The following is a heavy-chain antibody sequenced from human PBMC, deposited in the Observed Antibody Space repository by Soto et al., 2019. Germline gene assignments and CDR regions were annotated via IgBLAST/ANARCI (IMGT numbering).Heavy chain of an antibody. V-gene: IGHV3-11*01. CDR1: GFTFSDYY. J-gene: IGHJ4*02. D-gene: IGHD5-18*01. CDR2: ISSIGSTI. Sequence: QVQLVESGGGLVKPGGSLRLSCAASGFTFSDYYMSWSRQAPGKGLEWVSYISSIGSTIYYADSVKGRFTISRDNAKNSLYLQMNSLRAEDTAVYDCARVLHDLATAMVLGDDWGQGTLVTVSS. CDR3: ARVLHDLATAMVLGDD.